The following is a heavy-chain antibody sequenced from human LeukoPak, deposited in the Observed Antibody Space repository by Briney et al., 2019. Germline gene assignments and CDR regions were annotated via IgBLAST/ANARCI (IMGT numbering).Heavy chain of an antibody. D-gene: IGHD2-15*01. CDR3: ASPYCSGGSCPTPKNWFDP. CDR2: IIPIFGTA. CDR1: GGTFSSYA. Sequence: ASVKVSCKASGGTFSSYAISWVRQAPGQGLEWMGGIIPIFGTANYAQKFQGRVTITTDESTSTAYMELSSLRSEDTAVYYCASPYCSGGSCPTPKNWFDPWAREPWSPSPQ. J-gene: IGHJ5*02. V-gene: IGHV1-69*05.